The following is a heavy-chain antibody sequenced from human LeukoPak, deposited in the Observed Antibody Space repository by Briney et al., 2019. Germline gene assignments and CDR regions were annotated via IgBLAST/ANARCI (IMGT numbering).Heavy chain of an antibody. CDR3: TTEYYYDSPGIFDY. D-gene: IGHD3-22*01. J-gene: IGHJ4*02. V-gene: IGHV3-15*01. Sequence: AGGSLRLSCTTSGFTFSNGWMSWVRQAPGKGLEWVGRIKKESEGGTTDDAAPGKGRFTISRDESNNTLYLQINSLTPEDTAIYYCTTEYYYDSPGIFDYWGQGTLVTVSS. CDR1: GFTFSNGW. CDR2: IKKESEGGTT.